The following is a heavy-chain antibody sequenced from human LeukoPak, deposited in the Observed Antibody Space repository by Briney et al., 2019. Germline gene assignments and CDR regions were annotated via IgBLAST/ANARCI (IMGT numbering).Heavy chain of an antibody. J-gene: IGHJ4*02. Sequence: GGSLRLSCAASGFTFSSYSMTWVRQAPGKGLEWVSSISSSSSYIYYADSVKGRFTISRDNAKNSLYLQMNSLRAEDTAVYYCARAPSYDRYFDYWGQGTLVTVSS. V-gene: IGHV3-21*01. CDR3: ARAPSYDRYFDY. CDR1: GFTFSSYS. D-gene: IGHD3-22*01. CDR2: ISSSSSYI.